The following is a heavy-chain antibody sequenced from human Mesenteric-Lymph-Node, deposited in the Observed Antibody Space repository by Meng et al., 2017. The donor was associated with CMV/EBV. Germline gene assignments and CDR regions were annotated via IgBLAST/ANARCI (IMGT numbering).Heavy chain of an antibody. CDR2: ISGGGSVI. V-gene: IGHV3-74*01. CDR3: ARLLTTGESDV. J-gene: IGHJ6*02. CDR1: GFTFSSYW. Sequence: GESLKISCAASGFTFSSYWMHWVRQAPGKGLVWVSHISGGGSVINYGYSVRGRFTISRDNTKNSLYLQMNSLRDGDAAVYYCARLLTTGESDVWGQGTTVTVSS. D-gene: IGHD4-11*01.